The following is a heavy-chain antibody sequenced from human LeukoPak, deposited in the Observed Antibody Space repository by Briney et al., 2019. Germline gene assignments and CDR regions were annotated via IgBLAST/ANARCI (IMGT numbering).Heavy chain of an antibody. J-gene: IGHJ4*02. Sequence: SETLSLTCTVSGGSISSYYWSWIRQPPGKGLEWLGYIYYSGSTNYNPSLKSRVTISVDTSKNQFSLKLSSVTAADTAVYYCARSLGTGTPYLFDYWGQGTLVTVSS. V-gene: IGHV4-59*01. CDR1: GGSISSYY. CDR3: ARSLGTGTPYLFDY. D-gene: IGHD1-7*01. CDR2: IYYSGST.